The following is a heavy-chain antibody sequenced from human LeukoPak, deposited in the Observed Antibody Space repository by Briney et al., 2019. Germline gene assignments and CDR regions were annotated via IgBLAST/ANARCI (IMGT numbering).Heavy chain of an antibody. CDR2: INHSGST. Sequence: SETLSLTCAVYGGSFSGYYWSWIRQPPGKGLEWIGEINHSGSTNYNPSLKSRVTISVDTSKNQFSLKLSPVTAADTAVYYCAREKWFGEWGGFDYWGQGTLVTVSS. J-gene: IGHJ4*02. D-gene: IGHD3-10*01. CDR1: GGSFSGYY. V-gene: IGHV4-34*01. CDR3: AREKWFGEWGGFDY.